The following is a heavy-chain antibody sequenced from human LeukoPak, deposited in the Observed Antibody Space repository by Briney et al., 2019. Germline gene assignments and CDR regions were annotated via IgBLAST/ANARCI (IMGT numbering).Heavy chain of an antibody. J-gene: IGHJ4*02. V-gene: IGHV4-31*03. CDR1: GGSVNSGDSY. CDR2: IYYSGTT. D-gene: IGHD3-22*01. CDR3: ARGAYDSSGRYVYDFDY. Sequence: PSETLSLTCTVSGGSVNSGDSYWTWIRQHPGKGLEWIGYIYYSGTTYYNPSPKSRVTISVDTSKNQFSLNLNSVTAADTAVYYCARGAYDSSGRYVYDFDYWGQGTLVTVSS.